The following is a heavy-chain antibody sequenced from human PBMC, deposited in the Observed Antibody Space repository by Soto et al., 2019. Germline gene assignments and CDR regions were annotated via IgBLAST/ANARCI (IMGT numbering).Heavy chain of an antibody. Sequence: EVQLVESGGGLVKPGGSLRLSCAASGFTFSRYGMNWVRQAPGKGLELVSSISGLSSYIYYADSVKGRFTVSRNNAKNSLYVQMNSPRAEDTAVYYCAIDPQQRLADSYYYGMDAWGQGTTVIVSS. V-gene: IGHV3-21*02. CDR1: GFTFSRYG. J-gene: IGHJ6*02. D-gene: IGHD6-25*01. CDR3: AIDPQQRLADSYYYGMDA. CDR2: ISGLSSYI.